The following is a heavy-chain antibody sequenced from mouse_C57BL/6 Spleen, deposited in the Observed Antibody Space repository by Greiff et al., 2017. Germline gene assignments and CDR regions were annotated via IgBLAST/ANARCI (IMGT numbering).Heavy chain of an antibody. CDR3: ARSGDPYYLDFDD. CDR2: IYPGDGDT. CDR1: GYAFSSYW. D-gene: IGHD2-10*01. Sequence: VQLQQSGAELVKPGASVKISCKASGYAFSSYWMNWVQQRPGKGLEWIGQIYPGDGDTNYNGQFKGQATLTADKSSSTAYMQLSSLTSEDSAVYFCARSGDPYYLDFDDWGKGTTLTVSS. V-gene: IGHV1-80*01. J-gene: IGHJ2*01.